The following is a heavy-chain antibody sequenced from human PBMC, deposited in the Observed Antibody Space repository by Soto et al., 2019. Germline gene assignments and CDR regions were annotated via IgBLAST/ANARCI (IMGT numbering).Heavy chain of an antibody. V-gene: IGHV3-33*01. CDR1: GFTFSSYG. D-gene: IGHD2-2*01. Sequence: QVQLVESGGGVVQPGRSLRLSCAASGFTFSSYGMHWVRQAPGKGLEWVAVIWYDGRSKYYADFVKGRFTISRDNSKNPLYLQMNSLRAEDTAVYYCASRSPALDYWGQGTLVTVSS. CDR2: IWYDGRSK. J-gene: IGHJ4*02. CDR3: ASRSPALDY.